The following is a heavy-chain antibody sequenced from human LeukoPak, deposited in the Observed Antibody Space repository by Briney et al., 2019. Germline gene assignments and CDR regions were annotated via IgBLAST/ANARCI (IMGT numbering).Heavy chain of an antibody. J-gene: IGHJ4*02. Sequence: ASVKVSRKASGYTFTSYGISWVRQAPGQGLEWMGWISAYNGNTNYAQKLQGRVTMTTDTSTSTAYMELRSLRSDDTAVYYCARVWMATIGGTFDYWGQGTLVTVSS. D-gene: IGHD5-12*01. CDR2: ISAYNGNT. V-gene: IGHV1-18*04. CDR3: ARVWMATIGGTFDY. CDR1: GYTFTSYG.